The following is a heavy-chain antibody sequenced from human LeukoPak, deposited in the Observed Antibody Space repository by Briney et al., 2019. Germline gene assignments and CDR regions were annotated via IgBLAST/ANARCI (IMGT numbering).Heavy chain of an antibody. V-gene: IGHV3-21*01. CDR2: ISSSSSYI. J-gene: IGHJ4*02. D-gene: IGHD2-2*01. CDR1: GFTFSSYS. CDR3: ARVEPYCSSTSCYWRYFDY. Sequence: GGSLRLSCAGSGFTFSSYSMNWVRQAPGKGLEWVSSISSSSSYIYYADSVKGRFTISRDNAKNSLYLQMNSLRAEDTAVYYCARVEPYCSSTSCYWRYFDYWGQGTLVTVSS.